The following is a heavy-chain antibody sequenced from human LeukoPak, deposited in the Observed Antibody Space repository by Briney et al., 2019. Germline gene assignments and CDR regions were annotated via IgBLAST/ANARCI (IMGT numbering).Heavy chain of an antibody. D-gene: IGHD6-19*01. V-gene: IGHV4-39*01. CDR3: ARQVGGGRWYFDY. CDR1: GGSISSGGYY. CDR2: IYYSGTT. Sequence: SQTLSLTCTVSGGSISSGGYYWSWIHQPPGKGLEWIGSIYYSGTTYYNPSLKSRVTISLDASKNQFSLKLSSVTAADTAVYYCARQVGGGRWYFDYWGQGTLVTVSS. J-gene: IGHJ4*02.